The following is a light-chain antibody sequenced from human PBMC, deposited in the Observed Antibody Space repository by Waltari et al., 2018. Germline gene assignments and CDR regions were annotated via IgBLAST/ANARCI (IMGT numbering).Light chain of an antibody. CDR1: SRDVGGYNS. CDR2: DVS. J-gene: IGLJ1*01. V-gene: IGLV2-14*01. Sequence: QSALTQPASVSGSPGQSITISCTGTSRDVGGYNSVPWYQQHPGKAPKLMIYDVSKRPSGVSNRFSGSKSGNTASLTISGLQAEDEADYYCSSYTSSSTYVFGTGTKVTVL. CDR3: SSYTSSSTYV.